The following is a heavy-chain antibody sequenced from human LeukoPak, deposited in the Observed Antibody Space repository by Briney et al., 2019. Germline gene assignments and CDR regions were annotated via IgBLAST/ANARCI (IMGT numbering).Heavy chain of an antibody. V-gene: IGHV3-23*01. CDR1: GFDFNTFA. J-gene: IGHJ3*01. CDR3: ARDQSPHYYDSSGYGAFNV. CDR2: ISASGSRT. Sequence: PGGSLRLSCTSSGFDFNTFAMNWVRQAPGKGLEWVSGISASGSRTYYGGAAKGRFTIARDDSKNMLFLDMNNLRAEDTARYFCARDQSPHYYDSSGYGAFNVWGQGTMVTVSS. D-gene: IGHD3-22*01.